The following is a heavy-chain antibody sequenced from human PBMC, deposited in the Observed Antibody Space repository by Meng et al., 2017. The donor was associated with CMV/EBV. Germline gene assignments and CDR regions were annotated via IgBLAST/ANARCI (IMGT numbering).Heavy chain of an antibody. CDR3: ARDRWVFYGSGSYYLYYYYYGMDV. D-gene: IGHD3-10*01. CDR1: GFTFSSYW. J-gene: IGHJ6*02. CDR2: IKQDGSEK. V-gene: IGHV3-7*01. Sequence: GESLKISCAASGFTFSSYWMSWVRQAPGKGLEWVANIKQDGSEKYYVDSVKGRFTIPRDNAKNSLYLQMNSLRAEDTAVYYCARDRWVFYGSGSYYLYYYYYGMDVWGQGTTVTVSS.